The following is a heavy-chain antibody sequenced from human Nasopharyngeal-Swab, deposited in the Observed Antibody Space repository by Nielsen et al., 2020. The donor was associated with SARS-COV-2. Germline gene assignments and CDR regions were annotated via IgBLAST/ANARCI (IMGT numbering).Heavy chain of an antibody. V-gene: IGHV3-48*04. J-gene: IGHJ4*02. CDR3: AGFRYSSGWRFFDY. D-gene: IGHD6-19*01. CDR1: GFTFSSYS. Sequence: GGSLRLSCAASGFTFSSYSMNWVRQAPGKGLEWVSYISSSSSTIYYADSVKGRFTISRDNAKNSLYLQMNSLRAEDTAVYYCAGFRYSSGWRFFDYWGQGTLVTVSS. CDR2: ISSSSSTI.